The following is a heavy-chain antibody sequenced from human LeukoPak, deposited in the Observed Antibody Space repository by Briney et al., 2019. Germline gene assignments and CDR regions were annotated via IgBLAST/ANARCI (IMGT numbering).Heavy chain of an antibody. CDR3: ARDERRYCPDSSCYPGDY. D-gene: IGHD2-8*02. V-gene: IGHV3-21*01. CDR2: ISRTSAYI. Sequence: GGSLRLSCAASGFTFSDYAMKWVRQAPGKGLEWVSAISRTSAYIYYSDSVRGRFTVSRDNAKNSVHLQMDSLRAEDTAVYYCARDERRYCPDSSCYPGDYWGQGTLVTISS. J-gene: IGHJ4*02. CDR1: GFTFSDYA.